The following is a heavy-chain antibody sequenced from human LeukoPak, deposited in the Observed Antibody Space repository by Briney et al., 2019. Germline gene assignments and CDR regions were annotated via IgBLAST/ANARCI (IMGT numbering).Heavy chain of an antibody. V-gene: IGHV3-21*01. D-gene: IGHD5-24*01. CDR2: ISSSSSYI. CDR3: AREWEMATTTGY. CDR1: GFTFSSYS. Sequence: GGSLRLSCAASGFTFSSYSMNWVRQAPGKGLEWVSSISSSSSYIYYADSVKGRFTISRDNAKNSLYLQMNSLRAEDTAVYYCAREWEMATTTGYWGQGTLVTVSS. J-gene: IGHJ4*02.